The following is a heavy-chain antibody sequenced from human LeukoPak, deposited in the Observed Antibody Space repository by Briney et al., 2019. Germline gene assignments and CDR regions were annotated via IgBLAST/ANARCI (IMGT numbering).Heavy chain of an antibody. V-gene: IGHV3-23*01. CDR2: ITGSGGSA. Sequence: GGSLRLSCAASGFTFSSYAMSWVRQAPGKGLEWVSAITGSGGSAYYADSVKGRFTISRDNSKNTLYLQMNSLRAEDTAVYYCAKGRRYSNSPDFFDIWGQGTMVTVSS. J-gene: IGHJ3*02. CDR3: AKGRRYSNSPDFFDI. CDR1: GFTFSSYA. D-gene: IGHD6-6*01.